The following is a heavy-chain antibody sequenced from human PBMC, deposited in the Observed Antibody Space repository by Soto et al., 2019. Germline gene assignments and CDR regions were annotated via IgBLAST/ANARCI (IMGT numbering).Heavy chain of an antibody. CDR1: GGSMISYY. V-gene: IGHV4-59*01. J-gene: IGHJ6*02. Sequence: SETLSLTCTVSGGSMISYYWSWIRQPPGRGLEWIGFIYYAGSTKYNPSLNSRVTISVDTSKNQFSLKLNSVTAADTAVYYCARVNYGNYYYCYGMEVWSQGTTVTVSS. CDR2: IYYAGST. CDR3: ARVNYGNYYYCYGMEV. D-gene: IGHD4-17*01.